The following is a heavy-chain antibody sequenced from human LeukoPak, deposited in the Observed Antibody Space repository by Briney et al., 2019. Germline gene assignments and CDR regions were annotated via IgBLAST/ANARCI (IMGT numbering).Heavy chain of an antibody. J-gene: IGHJ1*01. CDR1: GGSFSDNY. V-gene: IGHV4-34*01. CDR2: INHSGGT. D-gene: IGHD4-23*01. Sequence: PSETLSLTCAVYGGSFSDNYWSWIRQPPGEGLEWIGEINHSGGTNYNPSLKSRVTISQDTSKNQFFLKLNFVPAADTAVYYCARGRWYVRFQNWGQGTLVTVSS. CDR3: ARGRWYVRFQN.